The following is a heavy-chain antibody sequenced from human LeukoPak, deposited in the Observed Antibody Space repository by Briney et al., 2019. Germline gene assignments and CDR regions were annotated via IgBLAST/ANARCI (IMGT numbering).Heavy chain of an antibody. V-gene: IGHV1-2*02. Sequence: ASVKVSCKASGYTFTGYYMHWVRQAPGQGLEWMGWINPNSGGTNYAQKFQGRVTMTRDTSISTAYMELSRLRSDDTAVYYCARDKRDYDILTGYYEDHYFDYWGQGTLVTVSS. CDR2: INPNSGGT. J-gene: IGHJ4*02. CDR3: ARDKRDYDILTGYYEDHYFDY. CDR1: GYTFTGYY. D-gene: IGHD3-9*01.